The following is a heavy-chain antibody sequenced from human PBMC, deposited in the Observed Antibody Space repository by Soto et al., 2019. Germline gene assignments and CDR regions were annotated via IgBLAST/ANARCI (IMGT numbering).Heavy chain of an antibody. J-gene: IGHJ6*02. V-gene: IGHV3-33*01. CDR1: GFTFSSYG. D-gene: IGHD5-18*01. Sequence: GGSLRLSCAASGFTFSSYGMHWVRQAPGKGLEWVAVIWYDGSNKYYADSVKGRFTISRDNSKNTLYLQMNSLRAEDTAVYYCARDRYSYGHYGMDVWGQGTTVTVSS. CDR2: IWYDGSNK. CDR3: ARDRYSYGHYGMDV.